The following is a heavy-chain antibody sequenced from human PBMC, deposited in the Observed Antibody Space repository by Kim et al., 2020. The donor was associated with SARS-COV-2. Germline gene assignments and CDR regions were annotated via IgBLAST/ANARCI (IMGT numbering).Heavy chain of an antibody. J-gene: IGHJ4*02. D-gene: IGHD1-26*01. V-gene: IGHV4-39*01. CDR2: IYYSGST. Sequence: SETLSLTCTVSGGSISSSSYYWGWIRQPPGKGLEWIGSIYYSGSTYYNPSLKSRVTISVDTSKNQFSLKLSSVTAADTAVYYCARHGGAGAEDFDYWGQGTLVTVSS. CDR3: ARHGGAGAEDFDY. CDR1: GGSISSSSYY.